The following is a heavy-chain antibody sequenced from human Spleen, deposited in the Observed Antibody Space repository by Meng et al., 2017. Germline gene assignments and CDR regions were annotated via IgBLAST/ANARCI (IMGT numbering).Heavy chain of an antibody. CDR2: ISYDGSNK. CDR3: ARDRITMVRGVINHYFDY. J-gene: IGHJ4*02. CDR1: GFTFSSYA. V-gene: IGHV3-30*04. Sequence: GESLKISCAASGFTFSSYAMHWVRQAPGKGLEWVAVISYDGSNKYYADSVKGRFTISRDNSKNTLYLQMNSLRAEDTAVYYCARDRITMVRGVINHYFDYWGQGTLVTVSS. D-gene: IGHD3-10*01.